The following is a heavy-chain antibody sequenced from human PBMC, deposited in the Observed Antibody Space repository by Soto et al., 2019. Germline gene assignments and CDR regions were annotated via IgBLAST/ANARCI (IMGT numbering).Heavy chain of an antibody. CDR3: ARLMLEGLDY. D-gene: IGHD2-8*01. V-gene: IGHV4-39*01. CDR1: GGSISSSSYY. CDR2: IYYSGST. J-gene: IGHJ4*02. Sequence: SETLSLTCTVSGGSISSSSYYWGWIRQPPGKGLEWIGSIYYSGSTYYNPSLKSRVTISVDTSKNQFSLKLSSVTAADTAVYYCARLMLEGLDYWGQGTLVTVSS.